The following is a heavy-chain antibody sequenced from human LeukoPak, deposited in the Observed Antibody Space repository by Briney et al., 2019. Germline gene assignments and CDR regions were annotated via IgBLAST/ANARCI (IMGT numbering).Heavy chain of an antibody. CDR1: GYTFTSYG. D-gene: IGHD3-22*01. CDR2: ISAYNGNT. Sequence: ASVKVSCKASGYTFTSYGISWVRQAPGQGLEWMGWISAYNGNTNYAQKFQGRVTMTRDMSTSTVYMELSSLRSEDTAVYYCARDPYDSSGYYLDYWGQGTLVTVSS. V-gene: IGHV1-18*01. CDR3: ARDPYDSSGYYLDY. J-gene: IGHJ4*02.